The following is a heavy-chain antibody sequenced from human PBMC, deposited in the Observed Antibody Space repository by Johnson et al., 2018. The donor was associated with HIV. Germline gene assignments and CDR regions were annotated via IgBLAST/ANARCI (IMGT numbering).Heavy chain of an antibody. D-gene: IGHD3-3*01. CDR1: GFTFSDYY. Sequence: VQLVESGGGLVKPGGSLRLSCAASGFTFSDYYMSWIRQAPGKGLEWVGRIKSKTDGGTTDYAAPVKGRFTISRDDSKNTLYLQMNSLKTEATAVYYCITDRGGGTIVGVVTQDAFDIWGQGTMVTVSS. CDR2: IKSKTDGGTT. J-gene: IGHJ3*02. V-gene: IGHV3-15*01. CDR3: ITDRGGGTIVGVVTQDAFDI.